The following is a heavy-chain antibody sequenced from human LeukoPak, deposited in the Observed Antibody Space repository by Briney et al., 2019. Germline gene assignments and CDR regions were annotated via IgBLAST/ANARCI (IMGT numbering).Heavy chain of an antibody. CDR1: GGSIRNYY. CDR2: VYHTGGT. J-gene: IGHJ4*02. D-gene: IGHD5-24*01. V-gene: IGHV4-59*03. Sequence: PSETLSLTCTVSGGSIRNYYWSWIRQPPGKGLEWSGYVYHTGGTNYNPSLKSRVTISVDTSKNQFSLKLSPVTAADTAVYFCARVDDYNCLDYWGQGTLVTVSS. CDR3: ARVDDYNCLDY.